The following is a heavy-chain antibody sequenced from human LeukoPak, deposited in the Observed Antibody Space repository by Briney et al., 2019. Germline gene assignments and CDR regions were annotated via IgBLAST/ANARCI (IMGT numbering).Heavy chain of an antibody. CDR2: INHSGST. CDR3: ARRLGRARITMVRGVNNWFDP. CDR1: GGSISSSNW. V-gene: IGHV4-4*02. J-gene: IGHJ5*02. D-gene: IGHD3-10*01. Sequence: SETPSLTCAVSGGSISSSNWWSWVRQPPGKGLEWIGEINHSGSTNYNPSLKSRVTISVDTSKNQFSLKLSSVTAADTAVYYCARRLGRARITMVRGVNNWFDPWGQGTLVTVSS.